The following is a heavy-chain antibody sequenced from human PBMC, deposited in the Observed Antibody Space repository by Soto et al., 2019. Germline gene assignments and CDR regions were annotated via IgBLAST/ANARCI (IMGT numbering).Heavy chain of an antibody. CDR1: GLTFSSYA. J-gene: IGHJ5*02. Sequence: EVQLLESGGGLIQPGGSLRLSCAASGLTFSSYAMSWVRQAPGKGLEWVSAISGSGGSTYYADSVKGRFTISRDNSKNTLYLQMNSLRAEYTAVYCCAKDQLYIRGVIHNWFDPWGQGTLVTVSS. D-gene: IGHD3-10*02. CDR2: ISGSGGST. V-gene: IGHV3-23*01. CDR3: AKDQLYIRGVIHNWFDP.